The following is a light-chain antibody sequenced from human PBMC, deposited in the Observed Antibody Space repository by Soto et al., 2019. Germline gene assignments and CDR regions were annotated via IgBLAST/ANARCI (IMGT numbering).Light chain of an antibody. Sequence: DIQLTQSPSFLSASVGDRVTITCRASRGISSYLAWYQQKPGKAPKLLIYAASTLQSGVPSRFSGSGSGTEFTLTLSSLQPEDFATYYCQHLDSYSTFGQGTRLEIK. V-gene: IGKV1-9*01. CDR2: AAS. CDR3: QHLDSYST. CDR1: RGISSY. J-gene: IGKJ5*01.